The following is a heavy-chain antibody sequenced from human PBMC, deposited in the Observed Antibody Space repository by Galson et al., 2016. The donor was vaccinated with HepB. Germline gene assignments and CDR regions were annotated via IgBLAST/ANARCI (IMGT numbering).Heavy chain of an antibody. V-gene: IGHV1-69*13. J-gene: IGHJ3*02. CDR3: AAGGYSYGLLGYDAFDI. CDR1: GDTFSNYA. CDR2: IIPIFGTA. Sequence: SVKVSCKASGDTFSNYAINWVRQAPGQGLEWMGGIIPIFGTANYAQKFQGRVTITADESTSTAYMELSSLRSEDTAVYYCAAGGYSYGLLGYDAFDIWGQGTMVTVSS. D-gene: IGHD5-18*01.